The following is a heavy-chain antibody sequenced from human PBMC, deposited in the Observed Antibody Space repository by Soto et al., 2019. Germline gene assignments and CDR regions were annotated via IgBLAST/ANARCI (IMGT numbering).Heavy chain of an antibody. CDR3: ARGVDCSSTSCYAPLNNWFDP. CDR2: MNPNSGNT. J-gene: IGHJ5*02. V-gene: IGHV1-8*01. D-gene: IGHD2-2*01. CDR1: GYTFTSYD. Sequence: QVQLVQSGAEVKKPGASVKVSCKASGYTFTSYDINWVRQATGQGLEWMGWMNPNSGNTGYAQKFQGRVTMTRNTSISTAYMELSCLRSEDTAVYYCARGVDCSSTSCYAPLNNWFDPWGQGTLVTVSS.